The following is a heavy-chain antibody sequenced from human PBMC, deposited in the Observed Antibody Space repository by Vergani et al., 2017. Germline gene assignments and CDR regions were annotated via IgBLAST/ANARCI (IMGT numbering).Heavy chain of an antibody. CDR1: GFTFSSYS. CDR3: ARDLFYYDSSGYNSGFFDY. Sequence: EVQLVESGGGLVKPGGSLRLSCAASGFTFSSYSMNWVRQAPGKGLEWVSSISSSSSYIYYADSVKGRFTISRDNAKNSLYLQMNSLRAEDTAVYYCARDLFYYDSSGYNSGFFDYWGQGTLVTVSS. J-gene: IGHJ4*02. CDR2: ISSSSSYI. D-gene: IGHD3-22*01. V-gene: IGHV3-21*01.